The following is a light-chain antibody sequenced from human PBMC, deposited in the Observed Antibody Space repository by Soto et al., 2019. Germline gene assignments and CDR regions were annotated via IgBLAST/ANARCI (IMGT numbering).Light chain of an antibody. CDR3: QQTSSTPT. J-gene: IGKJ4*01. CDR1: QGIRND. Sequence: TQMTQAPSSLSASVGDRVTITCRASQGIRNDLGWYQQKPGKAPKLLIYAASSLQTGVSSRFSGSGSGTDFTLTISNLQPEDFATYYCQQTSSTPTFGGGTKVDI. V-gene: IGKV1-39*01. CDR2: AAS.